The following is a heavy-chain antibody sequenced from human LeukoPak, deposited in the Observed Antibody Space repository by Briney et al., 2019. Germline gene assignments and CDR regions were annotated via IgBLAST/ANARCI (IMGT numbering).Heavy chain of an antibody. CDR2: IRYDGSNK. V-gene: IGHV3-30*02. J-gene: IGHJ6*03. CDR1: GFTFSSYG. CDR3: AKDRRGYSGSYGYYYYYMDV. Sequence: GGSLRLSCAASGFTFSSYGMHWVRQAPGKGLEWVAFIRYDGSNKYYADSVKGRFTISRDNSKNTLYLQTNSLRAEDTAVYYCAKDRRGYSGSYGYYYYYMDVWGKGTTVTISS. D-gene: IGHD1-26*01.